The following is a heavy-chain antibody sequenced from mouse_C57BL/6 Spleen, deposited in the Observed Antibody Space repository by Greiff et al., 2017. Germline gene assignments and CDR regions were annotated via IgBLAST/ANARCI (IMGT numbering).Heavy chain of an antibody. J-gene: IGHJ4*01. V-gene: IGHV7-1*01. D-gene: IGHD4-1*01. CDR3: ARVVTGAMDY. Sequence: EVHLVESGGGLVQSGRSLRLSCATSGFTFSDFYMEWVRQAPGKGLEWIAASRNKANDYTTEYSASVKGRFIVSRDTSQSILYLQMNALRAEDTAIYYCARVVTGAMDYWGQGTSVTVSS. CDR2: SRNKANDYTT. CDR1: GFTFSDFY.